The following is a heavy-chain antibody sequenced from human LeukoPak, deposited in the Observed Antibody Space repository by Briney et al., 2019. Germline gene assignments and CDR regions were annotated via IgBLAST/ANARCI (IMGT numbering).Heavy chain of an antibody. D-gene: IGHD3-10*01. V-gene: IGHV3-30*04. CDR3: ARDLNYYGSGSYLGY. Sequence: PGRSLRLSCTASGFTFGDYAMHWVRQAPGKGLERVAVISYDGSNKYYADSVKGRFTISRDNSKNTLYLQMNSLRAEDTAMYYCARDLNYYGSGSYLGYWGQGTLVTVSS. CDR1: GFTFGDYA. CDR2: ISYDGSNK. J-gene: IGHJ4*02.